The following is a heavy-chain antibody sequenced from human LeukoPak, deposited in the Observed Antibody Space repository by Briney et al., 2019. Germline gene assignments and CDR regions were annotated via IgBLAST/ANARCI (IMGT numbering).Heavy chain of an antibody. CDR2: IYYSGST. J-gene: IGHJ4*02. Sequence: PSETLSLTCTVSGGSISSYYWSWIRQPPGKGLEWIGYIYYSGSTNYNPSLKSRVTISVDTSKNQFSLKLSSVTTADTAVYYCARGLGSSWYPYYFDYWGQGTLVTVSS. CDR1: GGSISSYY. CDR3: ARGLGSSWYPYYFDY. D-gene: IGHD6-13*01. V-gene: IGHV4-59*12.